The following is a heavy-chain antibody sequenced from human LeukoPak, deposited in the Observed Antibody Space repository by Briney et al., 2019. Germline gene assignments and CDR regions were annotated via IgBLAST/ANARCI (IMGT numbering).Heavy chain of an antibody. CDR1: GYTFTSYY. Sequence: RASVKVSCKASGYTFTSYYMHWVRQAPGQGLEWMGIINPSGGSTSYAQKFQGRVTMTRNTSISTAYMELSSLRSEDTAVYYCARGYSSGWLRGSGSRQRAFDIWGQQTMVTVSS. D-gene: IGHD6-19*01. CDR3: ARGYSSGWLRGSGSRQRAFDI. V-gene: IGHV1-46*01. CDR2: INPSGGST. J-gene: IGHJ3*02.